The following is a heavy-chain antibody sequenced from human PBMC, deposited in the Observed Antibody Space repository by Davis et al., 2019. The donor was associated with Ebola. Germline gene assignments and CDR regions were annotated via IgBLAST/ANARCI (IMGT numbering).Heavy chain of an antibody. CDR1: GYTFTGYY. CDR2: INPNSGGT. V-gene: IGHV1-2*02. Sequence: ASVKVSCKASGYTFTGYYMHWVRQAPGQGLEWMGWINPNSGGTNYAQKLQGRVTMTTDTSTSTAYMELRSLRSDDTAVYYCARVRQQLVGNWFDPWGQGTLVTVSS. CDR3: ARVRQQLVGNWFDP. D-gene: IGHD6-13*01. J-gene: IGHJ5*02.